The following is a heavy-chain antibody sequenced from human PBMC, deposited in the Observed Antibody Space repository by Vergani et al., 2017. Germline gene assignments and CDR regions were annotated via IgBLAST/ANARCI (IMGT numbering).Heavy chain of an antibody. V-gene: IGHV3-21*05. Sequence: EVQMVESGGGLVKPGGSLRLSCAASGFNFDSYSMNWVRQAPGKGLEWIAYISSSSGTIYMADSVKGRFTISRDNVKNSLFLEMNSLRFEDTAVYFCTKGSVYYHDSAGHGYDPYTGFDLWGQGTLVTVSS. CDR1: GFNFDSYS. D-gene: IGHD5-12*01. CDR3: TKGSVYYHDSAGHGYDPYTGFDL. J-gene: IGHJ3*01. CDR2: ISSSSGTI.